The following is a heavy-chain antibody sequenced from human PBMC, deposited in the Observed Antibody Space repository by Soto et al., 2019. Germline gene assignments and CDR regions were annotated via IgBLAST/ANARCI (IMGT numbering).Heavy chain of an antibody. CDR1: GGSISSADYY. J-gene: IGHJ4*01. V-gene: IGHV4-30-4*01. CDR3: AIIGFGDFDY. Sequence: QVQLQESGPGLVKPSQTLSLTCTVSGGSISSADYYWSRIRQPPGKGLEWIGYFHSSGATYKDPSLKSRVTISVDTSKNQISLTLDSVTAADTAVYYCAIIGFGDFDYWGHGTLVTVSS. D-gene: IGHD3-10*01. CDR2: FHSSGAT.